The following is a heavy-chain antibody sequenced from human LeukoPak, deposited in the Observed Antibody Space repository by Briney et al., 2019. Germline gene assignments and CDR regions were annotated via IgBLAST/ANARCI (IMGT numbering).Heavy chain of an antibody. D-gene: IGHD6-13*01. Sequence: PGGSLRLSCAASGFTFSSYAMHWVRQAPGKGLEWVAVISYDGSNKYYAGFVKGRFTISRDNSKNTLYLQMNSLRAEDTAVYYCAKVRIAAAGLFDYWGQGTLVTVSS. CDR2: ISYDGSNK. V-gene: IGHV3-30*04. CDR1: GFTFSSYA. J-gene: IGHJ4*02. CDR3: AKVRIAAAGLFDY.